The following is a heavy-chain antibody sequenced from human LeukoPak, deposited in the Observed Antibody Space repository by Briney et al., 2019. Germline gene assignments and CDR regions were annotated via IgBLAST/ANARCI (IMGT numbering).Heavy chain of an antibody. CDR1: GYTFTDYY. Sequence: ASLKVSCKASGYTFTDYYLHWVRQAPGQGLEWMGWISPHSGGTNYAQKLQGRVTMTTDTSTSTAYMELRSLRSDDTAVYYCARDLGKWEPLPGYYFDYWGQGTLVTVSS. CDR3: ARDLGKWEPLPGYYFDY. J-gene: IGHJ4*02. CDR2: ISPHSGGT. D-gene: IGHD1-26*01. V-gene: IGHV1-18*04.